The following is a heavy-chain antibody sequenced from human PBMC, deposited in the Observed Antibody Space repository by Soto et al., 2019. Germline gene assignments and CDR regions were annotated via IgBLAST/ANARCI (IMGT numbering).Heavy chain of an antibody. CDR1: GYTFTGYY. CDR3: ARDYPHDITMVRGVIKNWFDP. D-gene: IGHD3-10*01. V-gene: IGHV1-2*02. CDR2: NNPNSGGT. Sequence: GASVKVSCNASGYTFTGYYMHWVRQAPGQGLEWMGWNNPNSGGTNYAQKLQGRVTITRDTSISTAYMELSRLSSDDTAVYYSARDYPHDITMVRGVIKNWFDPWGQGTLVTVSS. J-gene: IGHJ5*02.